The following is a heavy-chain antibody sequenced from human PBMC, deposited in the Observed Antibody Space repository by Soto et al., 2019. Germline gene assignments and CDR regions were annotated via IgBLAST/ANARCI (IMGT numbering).Heavy chain of an antibody. CDR3: SRGITIFGVVTRDWFDP. J-gene: IGHJ5*02. V-gene: IGHV1-46*03. Sequence: QVQLVQSGAEVMKPGASVQVSCKASGYTFTSYYMHWVRQAPGQGLEWIGIINPSGGSTSYAQKFQGILNMTRDTSTSTVYKELSSLRAEDTAVYYCSRGITIFGVVTRDWFDPWGQGTLVTVSS. CDR2: INPSGGST. D-gene: IGHD3-3*01. CDR1: GYTFTSYY.